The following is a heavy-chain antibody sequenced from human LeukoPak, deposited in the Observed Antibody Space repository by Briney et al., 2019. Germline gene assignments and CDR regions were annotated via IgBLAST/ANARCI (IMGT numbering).Heavy chain of an antibody. V-gene: IGHV3-7*03. D-gene: IGHD3-16*01. Sequence: GGSLRLSCAAFGFTFSSYWMNWARQAPGKGLEWVASINHNGNVNYYVDSVKGRFTISRDNSKSTLYLQMNSLRAEDTAVYYCAKGLPLLGAFDIWGQGTMVTVSS. J-gene: IGHJ3*02. CDR3: AKGLPLLGAFDI. CDR1: GFTFSSYW. CDR2: INHNGNVN.